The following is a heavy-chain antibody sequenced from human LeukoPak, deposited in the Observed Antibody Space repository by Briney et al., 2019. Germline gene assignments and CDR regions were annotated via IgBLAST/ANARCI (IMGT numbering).Heavy chain of an antibody. D-gene: IGHD3-22*01. J-gene: IGHJ4*02. CDR3: ARDIWDYYDGSGPEPADFT. V-gene: IGHV3-30-3*01. CDR2: ISYDGSNK. Sequence: GGSLRLSCAASGFTFSSYAMSWVRQAPGKGLEWVAVISYDGSNKYYADSVKGRFTISRDNSKNTLYLQMNSLRAEDTAVYYCARDIWDYYDGSGPEPADFTWGQGTLVTVSS. CDR1: GFTFSSYA.